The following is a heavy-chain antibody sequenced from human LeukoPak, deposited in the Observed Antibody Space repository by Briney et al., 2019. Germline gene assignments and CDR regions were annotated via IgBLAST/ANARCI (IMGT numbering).Heavy chain of an antibody. D-gene: IGHD4-23*01. CDR3: AKVITVVTPLGAFDI. Sequence: TLSLTCAVSGGSISSSNWWSWVRQPPGKGLEWVAVISYDGSNKYYADSVKGRFTISRDNSKNTLYLQMNSLRAEDTAVYYCAKVITVVTPLGAFDIWGQGTMVTVSS. CDR1: GGSISSSN. J-gene: IGHJ3*02. V-gene: IGHV3-30*18. CDR2: ISYDGSNK.